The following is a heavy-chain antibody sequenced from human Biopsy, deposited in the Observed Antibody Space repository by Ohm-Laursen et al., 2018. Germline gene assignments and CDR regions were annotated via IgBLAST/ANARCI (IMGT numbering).Heavy chain of an antibody. V-gene: IGHV4-59*01. J-gene: IGHJ3*02. CDR2: IYYSGGT. CDR3: ARVEAGTYDALDI. D-gene: IGHD1-26*01. CDR1: GGSMTGYE. Sequence: GTLSLTCSVSGGSMTGYEWSWIRLAPGKGLEWVGYIYYSGGTKYNPSLASRVTFSVDMSKSQFSLKLYSVTAADAAVYYCARVEAGTYDALDIWGQGTLVAVSA.